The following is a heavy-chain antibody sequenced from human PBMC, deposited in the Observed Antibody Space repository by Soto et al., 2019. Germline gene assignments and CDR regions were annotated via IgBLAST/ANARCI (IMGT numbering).Heavy chain of an antibody. CDR1: GFTFTSSA. J-gene: IGHJ4*02. CDR3: AANSFPGIAVAGTGY. Sequence: SVKVSCKASGFTFTSSAVQWVRQARGQRLEWIGWIVVGSGNTNYAQKFQERVTITRDMSTSTAYMELSSLRPEDTAVYYCAANSFPGIAVAGTGYWGQGTLVTVSS. D-gene: IGHD6-19*01. CDR2: IVVGSGNT. V-gene: IGHV1-58*01.